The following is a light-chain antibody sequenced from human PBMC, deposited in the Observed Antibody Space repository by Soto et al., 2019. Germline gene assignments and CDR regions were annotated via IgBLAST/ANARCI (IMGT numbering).Light chain of an antibody. CDR1: QNVYNN. Sequence: EIVMTQSPATLSVSPGEGATLSCKASQNVYNNLAWYQQRPGQPPRLLIYDASTRATGISARFSGSGYGTALTLTISSLQSADFAVYFCQQCRNLPLTFGGGTKVDIK. J-gene: IGKJ4*01. V-gene: IGKV3-15*01. CDR3: QQCRNLPLT. CDR2: DAS.